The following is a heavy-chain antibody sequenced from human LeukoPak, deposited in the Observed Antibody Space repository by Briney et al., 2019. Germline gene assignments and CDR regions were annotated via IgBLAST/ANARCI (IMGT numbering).Heavy chain of an antibody. D-gene: IGHD3-22*01. CDR3: ARDRFEYYYDSTVLSHFDY. CDR2: IYYSGST. Sequence: SETLSLTCTVSGGSISSSSYYWGWIRQPPGKGLEWIGSIYYSGSTYYNPSLKSRVTISVDTSKNQFSLKLSSVTAADTAVYYCARDRFEYYYDSTVLSHFDYWGQGTLVTVSS. CDR1: GGSISSSSYY. V-gene: IGHV4-39*07. J-gene: IGHJ4*02.